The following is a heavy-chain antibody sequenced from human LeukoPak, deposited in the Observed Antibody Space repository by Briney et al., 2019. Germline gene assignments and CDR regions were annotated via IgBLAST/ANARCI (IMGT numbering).Heavy chain of an antibody. CDR1: GFTFSSYG. CDR2: ISGSGGST. Sequence: GGSLRLSCAASGFTFSSYGMSWVRQAPGKGLEWVSAISGSGGSTYYADSVKGRFTISRDNSKNTLYPQMNSLRAEDTAVYYCAKEDYILTPYYMDVWGKGTTVTISS. CDR3: AKEDYILTPYYMDV. J-gene: IGHJ6*03. D-gene: IGHD3-9*01. V-gene: IGHV3-23*01.